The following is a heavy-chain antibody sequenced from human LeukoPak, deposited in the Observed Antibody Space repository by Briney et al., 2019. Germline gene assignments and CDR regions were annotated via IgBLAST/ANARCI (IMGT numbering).Heavy chain of an antibody. CDR1: GFSFSSYN. CDR3: AREGNSGSYRGRGNY. D-gene: IGHD1-26*01. Sequence: GGSLRLSCAASGFSFSSYNMNWVRLAPGKGLEWVSSITTSSSYTFYADSVKGRFAISRDNAKNSLYLQMNSLRAEDTAVYYCAREGNSGSYRGRGNYWGQGTLVTVSS. J-gene: IGHJ4*02. V-gene: IGHV3-21*01. CDR2: ITTSSSYT.